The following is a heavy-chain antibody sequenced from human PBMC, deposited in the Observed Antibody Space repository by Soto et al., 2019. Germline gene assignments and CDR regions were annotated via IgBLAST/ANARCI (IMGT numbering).Heavy chain of an antibody. CDR3: VRDVGVAAAGKHWFDP. Sequence: SETLCLSYTVAGGSSSNVDDYWIWIRQPPGKGLEWIGYIYYSGSTYYNPSLKSRVTISVDTSKNQFSLKLSSVTAADTAVYYCVRDVGVAAAGKHWFDPWGQGTMVTVSS. CDR2: IYYSGST. CDR1: GGSSSNVDDY. D-gene: IGHD6-13*01. V-gene: IGHV4-30-4*01. J-gene: IGHJ5*01.